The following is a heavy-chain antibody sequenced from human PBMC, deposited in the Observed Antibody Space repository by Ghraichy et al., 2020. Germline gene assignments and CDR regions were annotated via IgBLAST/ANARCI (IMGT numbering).Heavy chain of an antibody. V-gene: IGHV3-23*01. CDR3: ARGSVMSGSYYEYFDY. J-gene: IGHJ4*02. CDR2: VSANGGST. Sequence: GGSLRLSCAASGFTFGGHAMTWVRQAPGKGLEWVSVVSANGGSTYYADSVKGRFTISRDNSKNTVYLQMNSLRDEDTAVYSCARGSVMSGSYYEYFDYWGQGTLVTVSS. D-gene: IGHD1-26*01. CDR1: GFTFGGHA.